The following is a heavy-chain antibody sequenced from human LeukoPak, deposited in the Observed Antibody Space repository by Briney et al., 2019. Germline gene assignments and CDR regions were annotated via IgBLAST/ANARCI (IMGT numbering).Heavy chain of an antibody. CDR3: ARESGVGPFDY. CDR2: IKQDGTEK. J-gene: IGHJ4*02. V-gene: IGHV3-7*01. Sequence: GGSLRLSCAASGFTFSKHWMTWVRQAPGKGLEWVANIKQDGTEKSYVDSVKGRFTISRDNSKDTLYLQMNSLRAEDTAVCYCARESGVGPFDYWGQGTLVTVSS. D-gene: IGHD3-3*01. CDR1: GFTFSKHW.